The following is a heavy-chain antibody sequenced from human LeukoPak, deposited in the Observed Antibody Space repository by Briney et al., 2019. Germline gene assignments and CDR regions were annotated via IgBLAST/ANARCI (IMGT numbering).Heavy chain of an antibody. CDR1: GFTFSNAW. D-gene: IGHD2-15*01. CDR2: IKSITDGGTT. J-gene: IGHJ4*02. Sequence: GGSLRLSCAASGFTFSNAWMSWVRQAPGKGLEWVGRIKSITDGGTTDYAAPVKGRFTISRDDSKNTLYLQMNSLKTEDTAVYYCTTGQGGLGVDYWGQGTLVTVSS. CDR3: TTGQGGLGVDY. V-gene: IGHV3-15*01.